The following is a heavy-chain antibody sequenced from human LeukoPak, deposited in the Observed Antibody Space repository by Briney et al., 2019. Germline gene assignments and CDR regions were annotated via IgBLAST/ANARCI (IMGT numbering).Heavy chain of an antibody. D-gene: IGHD3-16*01. CDR2: LHSDGSNT. V-gene: IGHV3-74*01. Sequence: GGSLRLSCAASGFTFSGFWMHWVRQAPGKGQVWISRLHSDGSNTDYADSVKGRFTFSRDNAKNSLYLQMNILRAEDTALYYCARDYVIGDQLALDYWGQGTLVTVSS. J-gene: IGHJ4*02. CDR1: GFTFSGFW. CDR3: ARDYVIGDQLALDY.